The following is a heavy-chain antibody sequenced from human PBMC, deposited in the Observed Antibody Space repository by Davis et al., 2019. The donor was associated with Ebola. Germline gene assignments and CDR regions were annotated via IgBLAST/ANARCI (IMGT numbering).Heavy chain of an antibody. CDR1: GFTFSSYA. V-gene: IGHV3-30-3*01. Sequence: GGSLRLSCAASGFTFSSYAMHWVRQAPGKGLEWVAVISYDGSNKYYADSVKGRFTISRDNSKNTLYLQMNSLRAEDTAVYYCARGSVVIVAAAGTTNWFDPWGQGTLVTVSS. CDR3: ARGSVVIVAAAGTTNWFDP. CDR2: ISYDGSNK. J-gene: IGHJ5*02. D-gene: IGHD6-13*01.